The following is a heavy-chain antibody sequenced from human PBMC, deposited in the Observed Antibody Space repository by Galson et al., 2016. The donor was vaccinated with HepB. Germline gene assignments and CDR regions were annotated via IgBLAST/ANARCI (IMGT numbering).Heavy chain of an antibody. CDR3: AHRLRGKGVVSNNDFDY. CDR1: GFSLSTSGVG. Sequence: PALVKPTQTLTLTCTFSGFSLSTSGVGVGWIRRPPGKALEWLALIYRNDDKRYSPSLKSRLTITKDSSKNQVVLTLTNMDPVDTATYYCAHRLRGKGVVSNNDFDYWGQGTLITCSA. V-gene: IGHV2-5*01. CDR2: IYRNDDK. J-gene: IGHJ4*02. D-gene: IGHD3-3*01.